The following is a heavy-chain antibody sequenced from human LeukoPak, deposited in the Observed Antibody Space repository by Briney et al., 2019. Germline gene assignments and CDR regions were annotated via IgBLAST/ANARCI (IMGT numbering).Heavy chain of an antibody. Sequence: PGGSLRLSCAASGFTFSSYAMHWVRQAPGKGLEWVAVISYDGSNKYYADSVKGRFTISRDNSKNTLYLQMNSLRAEDTAVYYCASDRATYFDYWGQGTLVTVSS. CDR2: ISYDGSNK. V-gene: IGHV3-30-3*01. J-gene: IGHJ4*02. D-gene: IGHD5-12*01. CDR1: GFTFSSYA. CDR3: ASDRATYFDY.